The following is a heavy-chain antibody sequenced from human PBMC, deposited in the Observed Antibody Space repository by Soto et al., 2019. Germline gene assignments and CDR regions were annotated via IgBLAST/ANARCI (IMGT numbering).Heavy chain of an antibody. CDR2: MNPNSGNT. D-gene: IGHD2-8*01. V-gene: IGHV1-8*01. J-gene: IGHJ6*03. CDR3: ARGRGAYCANGICYMYYYFYYMDV. CDR1: GYNFSSYD. Sequence: SVKVSCKASGYNFSSYDINWVRQATGQGLEWMGWMNPNSGNTGYAQKFQGRVNKTRNTSISTAYMGLSSLRSEDTAVYYFARGRGAYCANGICYMYYYFYYMDVWGKGT.